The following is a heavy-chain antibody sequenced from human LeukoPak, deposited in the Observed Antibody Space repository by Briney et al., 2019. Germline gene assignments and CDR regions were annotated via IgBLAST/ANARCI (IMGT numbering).Heavy chain of an antibody. Sequence: PGGSLRLSCAASGFTFSSYSMNWVRQAPGKGLEWASSISSSSSYIYYADSVEGRFTISRDNAKNSLYLQMNSLRAEDTAVYYCASSPRSMTTGRMDVWGKGTTVTVSS. V-gene: IGHV3-21*01. CDR2: ISSSSSYI. CDR1: GFTFSSYS. D-gene: IGHD4-11*01. J-gene: IGHJ6*04. CDR3: ASSPRSMTTGRMDV.